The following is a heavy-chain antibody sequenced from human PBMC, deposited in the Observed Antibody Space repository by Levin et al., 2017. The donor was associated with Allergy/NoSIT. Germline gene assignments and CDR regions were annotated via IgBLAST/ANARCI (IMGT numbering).Heavy chain of an antibody. J-gene: IGHJ5*02. CDR2: INPNTGGT. D-gene: IGHD3-16*01. Sequence: GASVKVSCKASGYTFTDYFVSWVLQAPGQGLEWMGWINPNTGGTNFAQRFQGRVTLTRDTSISTAYMELSSLTSDDTAVYYCARARGGNWFDPWGQGTLVTVSS. CDR1: GYTFTDYF. V-gene: IGHV1-2*02. CDR3: ARARGGNWFDP.